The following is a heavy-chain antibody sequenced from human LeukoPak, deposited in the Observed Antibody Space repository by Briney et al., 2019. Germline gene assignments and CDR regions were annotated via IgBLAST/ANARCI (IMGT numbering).Heavy chain of an antibody. CDR3: VRVDLTYGSVPYMDV. CDR2: ISQDGSGK. D-gene: IGHD3-10*01. V-gene: IGHV3-7*03. CDR1: GFTFSNYW. Sequence: GGSLRLSCGASGFTFSNYWMSWVRQAPGKGLEWVINISQDGSGKNYADSVEGRFTISRDNAKNSLYLQMNSLRAEDTAVYYCVRVDLTYGSVPYMDVWGQGTTVTVSS. J-gene: IGHJ6*02.